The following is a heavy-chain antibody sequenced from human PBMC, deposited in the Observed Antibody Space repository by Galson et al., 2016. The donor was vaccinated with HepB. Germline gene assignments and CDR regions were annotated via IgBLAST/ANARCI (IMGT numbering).Heavy chain of an antibody. D-gene: IGHD6-13*01. J-gene: IGHJ6*02. CDR2: IIPMFGTP. V-gene: IGHV1-69*01. CDR3: ARSAPSGLNHHYYYGMDV. CDR1: GYTFRNYV. Sequence: SCKASGYTFRNYVISWVRQAPGQGLEWMGGIIPMFGTPYYAHNFRGRVTINADESTSTGYMALSSLRSEDTAGYYCARSAPSGLNHHYYYGMDVWGQGTTVTVSS.